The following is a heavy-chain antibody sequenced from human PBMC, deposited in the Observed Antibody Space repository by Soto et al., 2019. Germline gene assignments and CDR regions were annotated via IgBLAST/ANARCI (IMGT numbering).Heavy chain of an antibody. D-gene: IGHD6-13*01. V-gene: IGHV1-18*04. CDR2: ISAYNGNT. J-gene: IGHJ6*02. CDR1: GYTFTSYG. Sequence: ASVKVSCKASGYTFTSYGISWVRQAPGQGLEWMGWISAYNGNTNYAQKLQGRVTMTTDTSTNTAYMELRGLRSGDTAVYYCARGGYSSTWSNLLDRSGLDVWGQGTTVTVSS. CDR3: ARGGYSSTWSNLLDRSGLDV.